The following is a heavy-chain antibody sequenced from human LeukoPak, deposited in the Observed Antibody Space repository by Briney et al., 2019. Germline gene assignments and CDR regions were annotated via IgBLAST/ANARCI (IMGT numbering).Heavy chain of an antibody. D-gene: IGHD6-13*01. CDR2: INSSGST. Sequence: PETLSDTRMDTRGSSSSYLGSSLRPPPGRGLAWIGYINSSGSTYYSPSLKSRVPISLATSKKQFSLKVTSVTAADTAVYYCARHSAPAAEDYWGQGTLVTASS. J-gene: IGHJ4*02. CDR3: ARHSAPAAEDY. V-gene: IGHV4-59*08. CDR1: RGSSSSYL.